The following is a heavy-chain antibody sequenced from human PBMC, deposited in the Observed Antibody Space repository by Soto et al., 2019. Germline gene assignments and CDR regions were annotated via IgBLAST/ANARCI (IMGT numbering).Heavy chain of an antibody. CDR2: IGGSGGT. J-gene: IGHJ4*02. CDR1: GFTFSSYA. Sequence: EVQLLESGGGLVQPGGSLRLSCAASGFTFSSYAMSWVRLAPGKGLEWFSSIGGSGGTYYADSVKGRFTISRDNSKNVLYLHLNSPRAEDTAMYYCAKGQGWSYYYDSWGQGTLVTVSS. V-gene: IGHV3-23*01. CDR3: AKGQGWSYYYDS. D-gene: IGHD2-15*01.